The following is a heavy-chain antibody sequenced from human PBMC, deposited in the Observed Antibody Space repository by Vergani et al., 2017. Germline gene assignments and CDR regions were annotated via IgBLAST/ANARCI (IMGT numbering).Heavy chain of an antibody. D-gene: IGHD3-10*01. J-gene: IGHJ6*03. V-gene: IGHV3-30*18. CDR1: GFSFSSHA. Sequence: QVQLAESGGGRVQPGRSLRLSCAASGFSFSSHAIHWVRQAPGKGLAWVAVISNDGSKKYYADSVKGRFTISRDKSKNTLDLQMNSLRTQDTAVYYCAKAGSVTSGSLQYNFYMDVWGKGTTVTVS. CDR3: AKAGSVTSGSLQYNFYMDV. CDR2: ISNDGSKK.